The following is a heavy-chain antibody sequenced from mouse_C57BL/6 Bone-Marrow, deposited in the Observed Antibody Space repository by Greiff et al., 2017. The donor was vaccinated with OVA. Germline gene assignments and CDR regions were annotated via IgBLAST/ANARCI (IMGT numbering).Heavy chain of an antibody. D-gene: IGHD2-5*01. Sequence: DVKLVESGGGLVQPGGSLKLSCAASGFTFSDYYMYWVRQTPEKRLEWVAYISNGGGSTYYPDTVKGRFTISRDNAKNTLYLQMSRLKSEDTAMYYCARHNYSNYGGAMDYWGQGTSVTVSS. CDR3: ARHNYSNYGGAMDY. V-gene: IGHV5-12*01. J-gene: IGHJ4*01. CDR2: ISNGGGST. CDR1: GFTFSDYY.